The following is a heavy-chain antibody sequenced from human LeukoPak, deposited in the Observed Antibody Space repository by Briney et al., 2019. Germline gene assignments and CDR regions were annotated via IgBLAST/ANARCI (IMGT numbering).Heavy chain of an antibody. D-gene: IGHD2/OR15-2a*01. CDR2: IWYDGSNK. V-gene: IGHV3-33*01. Sequence: GGSLRLSCAASGFTFSSYGMHWVRQAPGKGLEWVAVIWYDGSNKYYTDSVKGRLTISRDNSKNTLYLQMNSLRAEDTAIYYCAREGPRGNSQFDYWGQGTLVTVSS. CDR1: GFTFSSYG. CDR3: AREGPRGNSQFDY. J-gene: IGHJ4*02.